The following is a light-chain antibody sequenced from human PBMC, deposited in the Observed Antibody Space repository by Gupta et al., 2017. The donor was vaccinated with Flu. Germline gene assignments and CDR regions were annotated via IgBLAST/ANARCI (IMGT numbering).Light chain of an antibody. J-gene: IGKJ1*01. V-gene: IGKV2-28*01. Sequence: IVLPKFPLSLPVTPGAPAFISCRSSQSLLHNDGCNYFEWYLQKPGQSPQLLIYFGSTRASGVPYRFSGSGSGTDLTLNISRVEPEDVGVYYCKKANNTPWTFGQGTQVEIK. CDR2: FGS. CDR3: KKANNTPWT. CDR1: QSLLHNDGCNY.